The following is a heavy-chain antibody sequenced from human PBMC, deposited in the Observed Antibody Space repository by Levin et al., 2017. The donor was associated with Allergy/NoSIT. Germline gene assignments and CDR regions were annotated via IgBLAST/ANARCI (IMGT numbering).Heavy chain of an antibody. D-gene: IGHD3-3*01. J-gene: IGHJ3*02. V-gene: IGHV5-10-1*01. CDR1: GYSFTTYW. Sequence: GESLKISCKGSGYSFTTYWISWVRQMPGKGLEWMGRIDPSDSYTNYSPSFQGHVTISADKSINTAYLQWSSLKASDTAMYYCASLDDADYDFWSRAFDIWGQGTMVTVSS. CDR2: IDPSDSYT. CDR3: ASLDDADYDFWSRAFDI.